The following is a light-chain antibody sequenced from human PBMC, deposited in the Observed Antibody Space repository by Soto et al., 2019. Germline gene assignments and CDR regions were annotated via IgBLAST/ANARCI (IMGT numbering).Light chain of an antibody. CDR2: EVA. CDR3: CSHSSSITWM. Sequence: QSVLTQTASVSGSPGQSITMSCTGTSSDVGGYNFVSWYQQHPGKAPKLIVHEVANRLSGVSGRFSGSKSGNTAFLTISGLQAADEAVYYCCSHSSSITWMCGGGTKLPVL. CDR1: SSDVGGYNF. J-gene: IGLJ3*02. V-gene: IGLV2-14*03.